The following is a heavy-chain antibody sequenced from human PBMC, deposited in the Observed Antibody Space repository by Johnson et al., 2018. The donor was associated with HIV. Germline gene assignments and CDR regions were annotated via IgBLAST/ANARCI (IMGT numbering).Heavy chain of an antibody. D-gene: IGHD3-22*01. J-gene: IGHJ3*02. CDR2: IRYDGSNK. V-gene: IGHV3-30*02. CDR1: GFTFSSYG. CDR3: ANGRHYYDSSGPDPDAFDI. Sequence: QVQLVESGGGVVQPGGSLRLSCAASGFTFSSYGMHWVRQAPGKGLEWVAFIRYDGSNKYYADSVKGRFTISRDNSKNTLYLQMNSLRAEDTAVYYCANGRHYYDSSGPDPDAFDIWGQGTMVTVSS.